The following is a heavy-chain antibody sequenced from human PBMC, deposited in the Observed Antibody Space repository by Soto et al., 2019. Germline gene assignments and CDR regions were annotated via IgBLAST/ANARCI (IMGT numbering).Heavy chain of an antibody. V-gene: IGHV3-33*06. CDR3: AKGVDIVVVPAAISGYFVY. D-gene: IGHD2-2*02. J-gene: IGHJ4*02. Sequence: GGSLRLSCAASGFTFSSYGMHWVRQAPGKGLEWVAVIWYDGSNKYYADSVKGRFTISRDNSKNTLYLQMNSLRAEDTAVYYCAKGVDIVVVPAAISGYFVYWGQGTLVTVS. CDR2: IWYDGSNK. CDR1: GFTFSSYG.